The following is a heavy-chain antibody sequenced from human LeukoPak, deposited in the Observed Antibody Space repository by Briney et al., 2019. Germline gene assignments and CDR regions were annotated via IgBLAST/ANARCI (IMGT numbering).Heavy chain of an antibody. Sequence: GGSLRLSCAASGFTFSSYWMHWVRQAPGKGLVWVSRINSDGSSTSYADSVKGRFTISRDNAKNTLYLQMNSLRAEDTAVYYCANLSPRYPGPVGYWGQGTLVTVSS. J-gene: IGHJ4*02. D-gene: IGHD1-14*01. CDR3: ANLSPRYPGPVGY. CDR1: GFTFSSYW. CDR2: INSDGSST. V-gene: IGHV3-74*01.